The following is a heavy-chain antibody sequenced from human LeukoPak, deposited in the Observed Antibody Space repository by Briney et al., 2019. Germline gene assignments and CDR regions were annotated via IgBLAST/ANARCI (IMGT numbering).Heavy chain of an antibody. CDR2: IKQDGSEK. J-gene: IGHJ4*02. CDR3: TRDLISAAAAGFLYYFDY. Sequence: PGGSLRLSCAASGFTFSSYWMSWVRQAPGKGLEWVANIKQDGSEKYYVDSVKGRFTISRDNPKRSLYLQMNSLRAEDTALYYCTRDLISAAAAGFLYYFDYWGQGTLVTVSS. D-gene: IGHD6-13*01. V-gene: IGHV3-7*01. CDR1: GFTFSSYW.